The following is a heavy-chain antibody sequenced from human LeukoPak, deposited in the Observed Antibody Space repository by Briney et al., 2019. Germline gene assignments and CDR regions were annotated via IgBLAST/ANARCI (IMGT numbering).Heavy chain of an antibody. J-gene: IGHJ4*02. Sequence: ASVKVSCEASGYTFTSYGISWVRQAPGQGLEWMGWISAYNGNTNYAQKLQGRVTMTTDTSTSTAYMELRSLRSDDTAVYYCAREPPSGSYDYFDYWGQGTLVTVSS. CDR2: ISAYNGNT. D-gene: IGHD1-26*01. V-gene: IGHV1-18*01. CDR1: GYTFTSYG. CDR3: AREPPSGSYDYFDY.